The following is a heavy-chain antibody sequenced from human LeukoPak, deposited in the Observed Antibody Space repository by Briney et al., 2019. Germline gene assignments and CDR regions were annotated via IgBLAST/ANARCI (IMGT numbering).Heavy chain of an antibody. CDR3: AKAWNGNDY. V-gene: IGHV3-23*01. J-gene: IGHJ4*02. CDR1: GFTFSSYA. CDR2: ISGSGGST. Sequence: GGSLRLSCAASGFTFSSYAMSWVRQAPGKGLEWVSAISGSGGSTYYADSVKVRFTISRYNSKNTLYLQMNSLKAEDTAVYYCAKAWNGNDYWGQGTLVTVSS. D-gene: IGHD1-1*01.